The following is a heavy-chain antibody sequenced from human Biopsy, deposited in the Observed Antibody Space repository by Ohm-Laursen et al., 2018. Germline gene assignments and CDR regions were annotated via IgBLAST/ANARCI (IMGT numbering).Heavy chain of an antibody. CDR2: IFNSANT. D-gene: IGHD3-22*01. J-gene: IGHJ5*02. CDR3: ARGDYFDSNGYFWFDP. Sequence: TLSLTCTVSGGSISSGGSYWSWIRQRPGKGLVGIGYIFNSANTYYNPSLKNLITISGDTSKNQFFLKLNSVTVADTAVYYCARGDYFDSNGYFWFDPWGQGTLVTVSS. V-gene: IGHV4-31*01. CDR1: GGSISSGGSY.